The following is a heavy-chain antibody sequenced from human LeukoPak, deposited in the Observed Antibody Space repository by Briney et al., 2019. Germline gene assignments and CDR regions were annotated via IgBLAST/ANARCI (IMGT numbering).Heavy chain of an antibody. D-gene: IGHD2-8*02. CDR1: AFSDKSNY. CDR2: FYSGGST. J-gene: IGHJ4*02. CDR3: ASRHCSGENCYAGPLDF. Sequence: GGSLRLSCVASAFSDKSNYMSWVRQAPGKGREWASVFYSGGSTYYEDSVKGRFTVSSDVSKNTLYLQMNNLRGEDTAVYYCASRHCSGENCYAGPLDFWGQGIQVTVSS. V-gene: IGHV3-53*01.